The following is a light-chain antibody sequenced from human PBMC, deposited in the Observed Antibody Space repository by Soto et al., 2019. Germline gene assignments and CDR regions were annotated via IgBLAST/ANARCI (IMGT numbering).Light chain of an antibody. CDR3: QQYNNWPPGT. CDR2: GAS. V-gene: IGKV3-20*01. Sequence: EIVLTQSPGTLSLSPGERATLSCRASQSFSSSYLAWYQQKPGQAPRLLIYGASSRATGIPDRFSGSGSGTEFTLTITSLQSEDFAVYYCQQYNNWPPGTFGQGTKVDNK. CDR1: QSFSSSY. J-gene: IGKJ1*01.